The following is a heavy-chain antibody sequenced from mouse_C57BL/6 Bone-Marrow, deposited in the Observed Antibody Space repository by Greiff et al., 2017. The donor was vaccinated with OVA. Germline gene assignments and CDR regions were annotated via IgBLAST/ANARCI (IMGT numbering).Heavy chain of an antibody. V-gene: IGHV14-4*01. J-gene: IGHJ2*01. D-gene: IGHD4-1*01. Sequence: VQLQQSGAELVRPGASVKLSCTASGFNIKDDYMHWVKQRPEQGLEWIGWIDPENGDTEYASKFQGKATITADTSANTAYLQLSSLTSEDTAVYYCTPSWDVDYWGQGTTLTVSS. CDR2: IDPENGDT. CDR3: TPSWDVDY. CDR1: GFNIKDDY.